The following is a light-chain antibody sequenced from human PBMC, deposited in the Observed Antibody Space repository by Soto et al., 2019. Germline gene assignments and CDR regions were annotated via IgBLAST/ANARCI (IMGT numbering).Light chain of an antibody. V-gene: IGLV2-18*02. CDR3: SSFTSSSTLV. CDR1: SSDVGRYNR. CDR2: EVS. Sequence: QSALTQPPSVSGSPGQSVTISCTGTSSDVGRYNRVSWYQQPPGTAPKLIIYEVSHRPSGVTDRFSGSKSGNTASLTISGLQAEDEADYYCSSFTSSSTLVFGGGTKLTVL. J-gene: IGLJ3*02.